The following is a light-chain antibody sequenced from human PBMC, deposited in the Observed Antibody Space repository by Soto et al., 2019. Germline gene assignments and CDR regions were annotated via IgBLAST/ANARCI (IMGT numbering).Light chain of an antibody. CDR2: EAS. V-gene: IGLV2-23*01. J-gene: IGLJ1*01. CDR3: CSHAGSSNYV. CDR1: SSDVGSRNL. Sequence: QSALTQPASVSGSPGQSITISCTGTSSDVGSRNLVSWYQQYPGKAPKLIIFEASKRPSGVSNRFSGSKSGSTASLTISGLQVEDEAYYYCCSHAGSSNYVFGSGTKVTVL.